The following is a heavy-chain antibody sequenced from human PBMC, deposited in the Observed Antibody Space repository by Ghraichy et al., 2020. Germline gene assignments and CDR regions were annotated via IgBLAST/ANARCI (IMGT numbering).Heavy chain of an antibody. Sequence: SETLSLTYTVSGGSISSYYWSWIRQPPGKGLEWIGYIYYSGSTNYNPSLKSRVTISVDTSKNQFSLKLSSVTAADTAVYYCASSFRLVPPTFDYWGQGTLVTVSS. CDR2: IYYSGST. CDR3: ASSFRLVPPTFDY. J-gene: IGHJ4*02. CDR1: GGSISSYY. D-gene: IGHD6-19*01. V-gene: IGHV4-59*01.